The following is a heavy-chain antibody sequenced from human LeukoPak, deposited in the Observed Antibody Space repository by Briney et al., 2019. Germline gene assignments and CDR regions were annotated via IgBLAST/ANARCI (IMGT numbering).Heavy chain of an antibody. CDR2: ISAYNGNT. D-gene: IGHD3-22*01. Sequence: VSVKVSCKASGYTFTSYGISWVRQAPGQGLEWMGWISAYNGNTNYAQKLQGRVTMTTDTSTSTAYMELRSLRSDDTAVYYCARDDQNDYYDSSGYFCDYWGQGTLVTVSS. CDR3: ARDDQNDYYDSSGYFCDY. J-gene: IGHJ4*02. CDR1: GYTFTSYG. V-gene: IGHV1-18*01.